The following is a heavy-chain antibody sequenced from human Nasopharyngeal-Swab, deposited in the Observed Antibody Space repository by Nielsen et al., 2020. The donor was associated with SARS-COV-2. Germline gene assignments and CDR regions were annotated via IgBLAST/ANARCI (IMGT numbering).Heavy chain of an antibody. CDR3: AGLWPTVSTQ. J-gene: IGHJ3*01. V-gene: IGHV4-34*01. D-gene: IGHD4-17*01. Sequence: WIRQPPGKGLEWIGEINHTGSPKTGTTNYNPSLKRRITILVDTSKNQVSLKLNSMTAADTALYYCAGLWPTVSTQWGQGTMVTVSS. CDR2: INHTGSPKTGTT.